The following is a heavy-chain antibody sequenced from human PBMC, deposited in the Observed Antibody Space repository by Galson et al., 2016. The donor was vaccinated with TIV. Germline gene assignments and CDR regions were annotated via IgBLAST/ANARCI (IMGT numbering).Heavy chain of an antibody. Sequence: AHEFQGRVTMSRDTSINTAYMEMRRLTSDDTATYYCARVTRGGSGFDNWGQGTLVTVSS. J-gene: IGHJ4*02. CDR3: ARVTRGGSGFDN. V-gene: IGHV1-2*07. D-gene: IGHD3-10*01.